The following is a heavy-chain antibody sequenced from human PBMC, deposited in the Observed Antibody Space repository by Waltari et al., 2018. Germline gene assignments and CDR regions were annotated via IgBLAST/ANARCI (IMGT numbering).Heavy chain of an antibody. Sequence: QVQLQQWGAGLLKPSETLSLTCAVYGGSFSGYYWSWIRQPPGKGLEWIGEINHSGSTNYNPALKSRVTISVDTSKNQFSLKLSSVTAADTAVYYCARSYKYYDFWSGPRGDLSYFDYWGQGTLVTVSS. CDR1: GGSFSGYY. V-gene: IGHV4-34*01. CDR3: ARSYKYYDFWSGPRGDLSYFDY. J-gene: IGHJ4*02. CDR2: INHSGST. D-gene: IGHD3-3*01.